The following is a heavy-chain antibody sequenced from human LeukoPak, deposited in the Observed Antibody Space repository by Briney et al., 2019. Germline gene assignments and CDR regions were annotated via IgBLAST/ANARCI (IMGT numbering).Heavy chain of an antibody. CDR1: GFTFSAYW. Sequence: GESLRLSCAASGFTFSAYWMTWVRQAPGKGLEWVSYISSSSSTIYYADSVKGRFTISRDNAKNSLYLQMNSLRAEDTAVYYCAKGGGYEAQYYYYYLDVWGKGTTVTISS. CDR3: AKGGGYEAQYYYYYLDV. J-gene: IGHJ6*03. V-gene: IGHV3-48*01. CDR2: ISSSSSTI. D-gene: IGHD5-12*01.